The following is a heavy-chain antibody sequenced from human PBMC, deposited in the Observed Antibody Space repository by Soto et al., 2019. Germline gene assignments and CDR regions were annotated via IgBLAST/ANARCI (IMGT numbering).Heavy chain of an antibody. Sequence: QVQLVQSGAEVKKPGSSVKVSCKASGGTFSRYAVNWVRQAPGQGLEWMGGIIPVFGTANYAQKVQARVTSPAARSTTTGSMELSSLKSKGTAVSSCARDFPSTRHCSGGNCSPVSDWGQGTLVTVSS. CDR1: GGTFSRYA. V-gene: IGHV1-69*01. CDR2: IIPVFGTA. J-gene: IGHJ4*02. D-gene: IGHD2-15*01. CDR3: ARDFPSTRHCSGGNCSPVSD.